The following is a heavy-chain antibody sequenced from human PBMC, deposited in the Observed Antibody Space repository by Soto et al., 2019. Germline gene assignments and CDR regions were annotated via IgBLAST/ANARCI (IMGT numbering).Heavy chain of an antibody. CDR3: AREPEDGVPGDY. Sequence: VQLVQSGTEVKEPGASVRVSCKASGYTFTAHSLHWARQAPGQGLEWMGWIIVSHDRPRYAPQFQGRLTVETDRIGTTAYMHLTRLTPEDTAVYFCAREPEDGVPGDYWGQGTPVVVSS. J-gene: IGHJ4*02. CDR2: IIVSHDRP. CDR1: GYTFTAHS. D-gene: IGHD2-8*01. V-gene: IGHV1-3*01.